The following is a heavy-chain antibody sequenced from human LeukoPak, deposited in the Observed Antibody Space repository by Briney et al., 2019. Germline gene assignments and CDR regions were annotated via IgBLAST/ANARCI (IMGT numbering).Heavy chain of an antibody. CDR3: ARDLPGDYGMDV. CDR2: IWYDGSNK. Sequence: GGSLRLSCAASGFTFSSYGMHWVRQAPGKGLEWVAVIWYDGSNKYYADSVKGRFTFSRDNSKNTLYLQMNSLRAEDTAVYYCARDLPGDYGMDVWGQGTTVTVSS. V-gene: IGHV3-33*01. D-gene: IGHD3-10*01. CDR1: GFTFSSYG. J-gene: IGHJ6*02.